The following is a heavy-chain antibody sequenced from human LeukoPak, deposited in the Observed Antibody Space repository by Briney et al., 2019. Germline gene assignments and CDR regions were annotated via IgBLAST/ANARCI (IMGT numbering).Heavy chain of an antibody. V-gene: IGHV3-33*01. CDR2: IWYDGTNK. D-gene: IGHD5-12*01. Sequence: GRSLRLSCAASGFSFSNYGMHWVRQAPGNGLEWVANIWYDGTNKYYADSVKGRFTISRDNSKNTLYLQMNSLRVEDTAVYYCARASAGVATIDYWGQGTLVTVSA. CDR3: ARASAGVATIDY. CDR1: GFSFSNYG. J-gene: IGHJ4*02.